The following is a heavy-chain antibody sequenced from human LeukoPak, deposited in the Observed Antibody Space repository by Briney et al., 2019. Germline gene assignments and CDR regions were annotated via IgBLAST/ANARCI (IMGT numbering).Heavy chain of an antibody. CDR3: ARSGPYYYHYVDV. D-gene: IGHD3-10*01. Sequence: SETLSLTCTVSGSSITRGDYWGWIRRPPGKGLEWIGAIYHSGSTYYNPSLKSRVAISVDTSKNQFSLRLSSVSAADTAVYYCARSGPYYYHYVDVWGKGNTVTVSS. V-gene: IGHV4-38-2*02. CDR1: GSSITRGDY. J-gene: IGHJ6*03. CDR2: IYHSGST.